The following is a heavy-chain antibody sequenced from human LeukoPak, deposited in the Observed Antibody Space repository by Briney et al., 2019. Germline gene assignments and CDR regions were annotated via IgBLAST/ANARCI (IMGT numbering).Heavy chain of an antibody. CDR1: GYTFTSYA. Sequence: LRASVKVSCKASGYTFTSYAMNWVRQAPGQGLEGMGWINTNTGNPTYDHGFTGRFVFSLGTSVSTAYLQISSLKAEDTAAYYFARDAGRFDYWGQGTLVNVSS. V-gene: IGHV7-4-1*02. J-gene: IGHJ4*02. CDR3: ARDAGRFDY. CDR2: INTNTGNP.